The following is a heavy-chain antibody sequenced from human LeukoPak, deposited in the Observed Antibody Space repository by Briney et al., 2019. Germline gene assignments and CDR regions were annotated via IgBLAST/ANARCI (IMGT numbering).Heavy chain of an antibody. V-gene: IGHV1-69*05. J-gene: IGHJ3*02. CDR1: GGTFSSYS. CDR2: FIPIFGRA. CDR3: AREHQDYDFWRGSTGAFDI. D-gene: IGHD3-3*01. Sequence: ASVKVSCKASGGTFSSYSISWVRQAPGQGLEWMGGFIPIFGRANYAQKFQGRVTITTDESTSTAYMELSSLRPEDTAVYYCAREHQDYDFWRGSTGAFDIWGQGTMVTVSS.